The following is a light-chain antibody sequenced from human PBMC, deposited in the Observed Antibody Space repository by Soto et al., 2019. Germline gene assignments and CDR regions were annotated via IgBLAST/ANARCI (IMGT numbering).Light chain of an antibody. CDR2: DNS. CDR3: GTWDSSLSAGV. V-gene: IGLV1-51*01. CDR1: STNIGNNY. J-gene: IGLJ2*01. Sequence: QSVLTQPPSVSGAPGQKVTISCSGSSTNIGNNYISWYQHLPGTASKLLIYDNSERPSGIPDRFSGSKSGTSATLGITGLQTGDEADYYCGTWDSSLSAGVFGGGTKVTVL.